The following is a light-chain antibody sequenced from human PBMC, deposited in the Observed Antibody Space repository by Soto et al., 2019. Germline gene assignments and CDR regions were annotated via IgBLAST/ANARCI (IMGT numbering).Light chain of an antibody. Sequence: EIVLTQSPGTLSLSPGERATLSCRTSQSVGSIYLAWYQQKPGQAPRLLIYGASSRATGIPDRFSGSGSGTDVTLTISRLEPEDFAVYYCQQYGSSPSITFGQGTRLEIK. J-gene: IGKJ5*01. CDR2: GAS. V-gene: IGKV3-20*01. CDR1: QSVGSIY. CDR3: QQYGSSPSIT.